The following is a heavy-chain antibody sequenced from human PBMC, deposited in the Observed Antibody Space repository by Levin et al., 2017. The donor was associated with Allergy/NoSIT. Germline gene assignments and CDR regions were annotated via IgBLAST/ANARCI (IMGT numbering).Heavy chain of an antibody. Sequence: SLKISCAASGFNFDGYAMHWVRQVVGKGLEWVSGISGNSDKKAYADSMKGRFTISRDNGKKSLYLQMNSLRPEDTALYYCAKGNYYDSSGKFDYWGQGILVTVSS. CDR3: AKGNYYDSSGKFDY. V-gene: IGHV3-9*01. CDR1: GFNFDGYA. D-gene: IGHD3-22*01. J-gene: IGHJ4*02. CDR2: ISGNSDKK.